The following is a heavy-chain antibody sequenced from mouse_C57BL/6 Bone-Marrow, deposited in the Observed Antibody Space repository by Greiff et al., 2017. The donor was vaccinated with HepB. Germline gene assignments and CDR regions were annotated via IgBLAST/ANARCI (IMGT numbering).Heavy chain of an antibody. CDR3: ARSVDYYGSSYWFAY. J-gene: IGHJ3*01. V-gene: IGHV1-81*01. CDR1: GYTFTSYG. CDR2: IYPRSGNT. D-gene: IGHD1-1*01. Sequence: VQLQQSGAELARPGASVKLSCKASGYTFTSYGISWVKQRTGQGLEWIGEIYPRSGNTYYNEKFKGKATLTADKSSSTAYMELRSLTSEDSAVYGCARSVDYYGSSYWFAYWGRGTLVTVSA.